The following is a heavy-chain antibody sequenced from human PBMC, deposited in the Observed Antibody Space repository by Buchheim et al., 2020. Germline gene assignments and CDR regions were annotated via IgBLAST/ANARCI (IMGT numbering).Heavy chain of an antibody. CDR3: ARVSGPYSGYEKEFDY. Sequence: QVQLQESGPGLVKPSQTLSLTCTVSGGSISSGDYYWSWIRQPPGKGLEWIGYIYYSGSTYYNPSLKSRVTISVDTSKTTSSLKLSSVTAADTAVYYCARVSGPYSGYEKEFDYWGQGTL. D-gene: IGHD5-12*01. CDR2: IYYSGST. J-gene: IGHJ4*02. V-gene: IGHV4-30-4*01. CDR1: GGSISSGDYY.